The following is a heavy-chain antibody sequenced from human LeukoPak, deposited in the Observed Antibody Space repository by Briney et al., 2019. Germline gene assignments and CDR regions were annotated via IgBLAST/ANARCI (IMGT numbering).Heavy chain of an antibody. CDR2: IIPIFGTA. Sequence: ASVKVSCKASGYTFTTYPMNWVRQAPGQGLEWKGGIIPIFGTANYAQKFQGRVTITADKSTSTAYMELSSLRSEDTAVYYCARNSGVLTSLYFDYWGQGTLVTVSS. J-gene: IGHJ4*02. V-gene: IGHV1-69*06. D-gene: IGHD2-8*01. CDR1: GYTFTTYP. CDR3: ARNSGVLTSLYFDY.